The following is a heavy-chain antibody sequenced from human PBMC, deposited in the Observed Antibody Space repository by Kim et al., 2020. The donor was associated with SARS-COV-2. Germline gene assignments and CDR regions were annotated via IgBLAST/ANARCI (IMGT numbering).Heavy chain of an antibody. CDR1: GYTFTNYG. V-gene: IGHV1-18*01. CDR3: AREGYYHGSGTYSPPKYYGMDV. Sequence: ASVKVSCKTSGYTFTNYGFSWVRQALGQGLEWLGWISAYNDNTNYAEKFQGRVFMTTDTATRTVYMDLRSLTSNDTAVYYCAREGYYHGSGTYSPPKYYGMDVWGQGTTVIVSS. D-gene: IGHD3-10*01. CDR2: ISAYNDNT. J-gene: IGHJ6*02.